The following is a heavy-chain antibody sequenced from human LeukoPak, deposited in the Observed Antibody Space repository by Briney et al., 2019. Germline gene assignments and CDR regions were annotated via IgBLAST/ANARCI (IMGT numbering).Heavy chain of an antibody. CDR1: GGSISSSSYY. V-gene: IGHV4-39*01. CDR2: IYYSGST. D-gene: IGHD2-2*01. Sequence: SETLSLTCTVSGGSISSSSYYWGWIRQPPGKGLEWIGSIYYSGSTSYNPPLKSRLNISVDTSKNQFSLKLSSVTAADTAVYYCARLVRQYQLDYWGQGTLVSVSS. J-gene: IGHJ4*02. CDR3: ARLVRQYQLDY.